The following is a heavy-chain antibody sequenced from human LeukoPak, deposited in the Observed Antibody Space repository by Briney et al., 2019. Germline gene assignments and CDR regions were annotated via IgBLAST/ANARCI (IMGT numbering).Heavy chain of an antibody. J-gene: IGHJ3*02. CDR1: GFTFSSYG. V-gene: IGHV3-21*01. CDR3: AKIDSYGSGSPYPNGAFDI. CDR2: ISSSSGSI. D-gene: IGHD3-10*01. Sequence: GGSLRLSCAASGFTFSSYGMNWVRQTPGKGLEWVSFISSSSGSIYDAHSVKGRFTISRDNAKNSLHLHMDSLRVEDTAVYYCAKIDSYGSGSPYPNGAFDIWGQGTMVTVSS.